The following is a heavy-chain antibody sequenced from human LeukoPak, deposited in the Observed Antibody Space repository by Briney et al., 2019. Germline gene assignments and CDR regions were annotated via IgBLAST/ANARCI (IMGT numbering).Heavy chain of an antibody. V-gene: IGHV1-46*01. J-gene: IGHJ6*02. CDR1: GYTFTSYY. CDR2: INPSGGST. Sequence: ASVKVSCKASGYTFTSYYMHWVRQAPGQGLEWMGIINPSGGSTSYAQKFQGRVTMTRDTSTSTVYMELSSLRSEDTAVYYCARGDYDILTGYYYYYYGMDVWGQGTTVTVSS. D-gene: IGHD3-9*01. CDR3: ARGDYDILTGYYYYYYGMDV.